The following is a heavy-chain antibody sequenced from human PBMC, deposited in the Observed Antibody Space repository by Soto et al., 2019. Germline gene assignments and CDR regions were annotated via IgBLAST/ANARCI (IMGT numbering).Heavy chain of an antibody. V-gene: IGHV3-7*04. D-gene: IGHD2-15*01. Sequence: EVQLVESGGCLVQPGGSLRLSCAASGFTFSSYWMSWVRQAPGKGLEWVANIKQDGSEKYYVDSVKGRFTISRDNAKNSLYLQMNSLRAEDTAVYYCARVVVVIALNYYYMDVWGKGTTVTVSS. CDR2: IKQDGSEK. J-gene: IGHJ6*03. CDR1: GFTFSSYW. CDR3: ARVVVVIALNYYYMDV.